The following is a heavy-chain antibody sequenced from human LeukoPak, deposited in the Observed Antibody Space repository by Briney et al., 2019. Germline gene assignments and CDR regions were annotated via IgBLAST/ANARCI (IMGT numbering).Heavy chain of an antibody. CDR3: AKDDRIQLWFGSFDY. D-gene: IGHD5-18*01. CDR2: ISGSGGST. V-gene: IGHV3-23*01. CDR1: GFTFSSYA. Sequence: GGSLRLSCAASGFTFSSYAMSWVRQAPGKGLEWASAISGSGGSTYYADSVKGRFTISRDNSKNTLYLQMNSLRAEDTAVYYCAKDDRIQLWFGSFDYWGQGTLVTVSS. J-gene: IGHJ4*02.